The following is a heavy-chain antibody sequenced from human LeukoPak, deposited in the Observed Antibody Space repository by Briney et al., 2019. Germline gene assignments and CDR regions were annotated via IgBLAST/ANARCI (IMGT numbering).Heavy chain of an antibody. CDR3: ARNVLLWFGELRFDP. Sequence: SETLSLTCTVSGGSISSSSYYWGWIRQPPGKGLEWIGRIYTSGSTNYNPSLKSRVTMSVDTSKNQFSLRLSSVTAADTAVYYCARNVLLWFGELRFDPWGQGTLVTVSS. D-gene: IGHD3-10*01. V-gene: IGHV4-39*07. CDR2: IYTSGST. CDR1: GGSISSSSYY. J-gene: IGHJ5*02.